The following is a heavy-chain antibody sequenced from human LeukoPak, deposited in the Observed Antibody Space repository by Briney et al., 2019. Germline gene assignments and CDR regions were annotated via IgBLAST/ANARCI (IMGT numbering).Heavy chain of an antibody. CDR1: GYTFTSYA. V-gene: IGHV7-4-1*02. CDR3: ARVRYYDSSGYQRPYAFDI. CDR2: INTNTGNP. D-gene: IGHD3-22*01. Sequence: ASVKVSCKASGYTFTSYAMNWVRQAPGQGLEWMGWINTNTGNPTYAQGFTGRFVFSLDTSVSTAYLQISSLKAEDTAVYYCARVRYYDSSGYQRPYAFDIWGQGTMVTVSS. J-gene: IGHJ3*02.